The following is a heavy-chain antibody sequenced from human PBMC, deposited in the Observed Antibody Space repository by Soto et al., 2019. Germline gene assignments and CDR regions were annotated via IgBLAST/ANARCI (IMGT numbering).Heavy chain of an antibody. CDR2: ISGTGHRT. Sequence: EVHLLESGGGLVQPGGSLILSCAASGFTFSNFAVSWVRQTPEKGLEWVSAISGTGHRTYYADSATGRFTVSRDNYKIILYLQMNSLRAEYKALYYCFKDARGYAAVWSASFDSWGQGTLVTVAS. J-gene: IGHJ4*02. V-gene: IGHV3-23*01. CDR1: GFTFSNFA. CDR3: FKDARGYAAVWSASFDS. D-gene: IGHD3-3*01.